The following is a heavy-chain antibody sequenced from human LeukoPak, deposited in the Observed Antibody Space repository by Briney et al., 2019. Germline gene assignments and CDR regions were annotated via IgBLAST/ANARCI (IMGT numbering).Heavy chain of an antibody. CDR2: IKQDGSEK. CDR1: GFTFSSYW. Sequence: GGSLRLSCAASGFTFSSYWMSWVRQAPGKGLEWVANIKQDGSEKYYVDSVKGRFTISRDNARNSLYLQMNSLRAEDTAVYYCAKDEGKYYYDSSGYYPTSYWGQGTLVTVSS. D-gene: IGHD3-22*01. J-gene: IGHJ4*02. CDR3: AKDEGKYYYDSSGYYPTSY. V-gene: IGHV3-7*01.